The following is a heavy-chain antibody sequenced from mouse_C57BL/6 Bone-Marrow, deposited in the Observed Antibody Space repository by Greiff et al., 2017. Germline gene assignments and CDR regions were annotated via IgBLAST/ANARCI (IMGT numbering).Heavy chain of an antibody. D-gene: IGHD1-1*01. CDR2: IDPSDSYT. CDR3: ARSLYYCSSYNY. CDR1: GYTFTSYW. J-gene: IGHJ2*01. Sequence: VKLQQPGAELVMPGASVKLSCKASGYTFTSYWMHWVKQRPGQGLEWIGEIDPSDSYTNYNQKFKGKSTLTVDKSSSTAYMQLSSLTSEDSAVYYCARSLYYCSSYNYWGQGTTLTVSS. V-gene: IGHV1-69*01.